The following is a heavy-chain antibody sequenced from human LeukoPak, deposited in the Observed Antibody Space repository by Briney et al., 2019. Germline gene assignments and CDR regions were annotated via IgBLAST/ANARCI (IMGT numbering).Heavy chain of an antibody. CDR3: ARHGGSYTFDY. V-gene: IGHV4-59*08. J-gene: IGHJ4*02. CDR2: ISYSGGT. CDR1: GGSISGYY. D-gene: IGHD1-26*01. Sequence: SETLSLTCTVSGGSISGYYWSWIRQPPGKGLEWIGFISYSGGTNYNPSPKSRVTISVDTSKNQFSLKLNSVTAADTAVYYCARHGGSYTFDYWGQGTLVTVSS.